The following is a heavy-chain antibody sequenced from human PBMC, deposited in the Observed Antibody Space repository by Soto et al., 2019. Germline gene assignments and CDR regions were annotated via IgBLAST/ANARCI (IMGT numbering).Heavy chain of an antibody. Sequence: GGSLRLSCATSGFTFSTYGMHWVRQAPGKGLEWVAVIWYDGSNKYYVDSVKGRFTISRDNSKNTLYLQMNSLRAEDTAVYYCAGHSGGWHGRGFPLDYWGQGTLVTVSS. D-gene: IGHD6-19*01. V-gene: IGHV3-33*01. J-gene: IGHJ4*02. CDR1: GFTFSTYG. CDR2: IWYDGSNK. CDR3: AGHSGGWHGRGFPLDY.